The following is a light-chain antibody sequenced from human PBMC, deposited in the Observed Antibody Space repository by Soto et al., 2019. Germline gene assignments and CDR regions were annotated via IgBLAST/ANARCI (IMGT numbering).Light chain of an antibody. CDR1: QSVSNS. J-gene: IGKJ1*01. V-gene: IGKV1-5*03. CDR2: QAS. CDR3: QQYNTYRT. Sequence: DIQMTQSPSTLSASVGDRVTITCRASQSVSNSLAWYQQRPGIAPKLLIYQASSLETGVPSRFSGSGSGTVFPLTISRLHPDVFATYCCQQYNTYRTFGQGTKVEI.